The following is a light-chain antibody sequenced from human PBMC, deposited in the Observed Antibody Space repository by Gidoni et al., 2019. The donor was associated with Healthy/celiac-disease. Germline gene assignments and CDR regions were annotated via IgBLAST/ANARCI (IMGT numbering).Light chain of an antibody. J-gene: IGLJ3*02. V-gene: IGLV1-44*01. CDR3: AAWDDSLNGWV. Sequence: SFLPQPPSASGTPGQGVTISCSGSSSNIGSNTVNWYQQLPGTAPKLLIYSNNQRPSGVPDRFSGSKSGTSASLAISGLQSEDEADYYCAAWDDSLNGWVFGGGTKLTVL. CDR2: SNN. CDR1: SSNIGSNT.